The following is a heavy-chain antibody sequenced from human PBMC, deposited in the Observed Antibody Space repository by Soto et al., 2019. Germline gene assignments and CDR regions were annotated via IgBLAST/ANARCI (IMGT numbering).Heavy chain of an antibody. CDR1: GFTFSSYG. CDR3: AKDNGAAAGTVRSPAKYYFDY. J-gene: IGHJ4*02. Sequence: GGSLRLSCAASGFTFSSYGMHWVRQAPGKGLEWVAVISYDGSNKYYADSVKGRFTISRDNSKNTLYLQMNSLRAEDTAVYYCAKDNGAAAGTVRSPAKYYFDYWGQGTLVTVSS. D-gene: IGHD6-13*01. V-gene: IGHV3-30*18. CDR2: ISYDGSNK.